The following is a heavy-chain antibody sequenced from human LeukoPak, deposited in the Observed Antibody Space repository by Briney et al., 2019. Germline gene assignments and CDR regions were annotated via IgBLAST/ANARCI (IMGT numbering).Heavy chain of an antibody. Sequence: GESLKISCKGSGYSFTSYWICWVRQMPGKGLEWMGIIYPGDSDTRYSPSFQGQVTISADKSISTAYLQWSSLKASDTAMYYCARLITFGGVIVTLDYWGQGTLVTVSS. V-gene: IGHV5-51*01. CDR2: IYPGDSDT. CDR3: ARLITFGGVIVTLDY. CDR1: GYSFTSYW. D-gene: IGHD3-16*02. J-gene: IGHJ4*02.